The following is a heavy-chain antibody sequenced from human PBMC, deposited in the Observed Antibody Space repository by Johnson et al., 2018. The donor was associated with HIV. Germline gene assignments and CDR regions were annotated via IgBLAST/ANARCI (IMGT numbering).Heavy chain of an antibody. D-gene: IGHD3-22*01. V-gene: IGHV3-30*02. CDR2: IQFDGRSK. CDR3: AKETRDTRSAFDI. J-gene: IGHJ3*02. Sequence: QMQLIESGGDVVQPGGSLRLSCAASGFSFSSYGIHLVRQAPGTGLEWVTFIQFDGRSKYSLESVKGRFIISRDISKKTVYLQMNTLRTEDTAVYYCAKETRDTRSAFDIWGQGTMVTVS. CDR1: GFSFSSYG.